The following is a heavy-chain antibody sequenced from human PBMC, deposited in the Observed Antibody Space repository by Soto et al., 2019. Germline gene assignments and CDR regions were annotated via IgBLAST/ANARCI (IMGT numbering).Heavy chain of an antibody. V-gene: IGHV3-21*01. CDR2: ISSSSSYI. D-gene: IGHD3-3*01. CDR3: ARSGYEDPSYYDFWSGPLPYGMDV. CDR1: GFTFSSYS. Sequence: GGSLRLSCAASGFTFSSYSMNWVRQAPGKGLEWVSSISSSSSYIYYADSVKGRFTSSRDNAKNSLYLQMNSLRAEDTAVYYCARSGYEDPSYYDFWSGPLPYGMDVWGQGTTVTVSS. J-gene: IGHJ6*02.